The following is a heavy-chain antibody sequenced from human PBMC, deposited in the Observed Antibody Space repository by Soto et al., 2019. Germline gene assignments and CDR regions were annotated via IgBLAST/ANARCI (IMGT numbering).Heavy chain of an antibody. CDR2: IWYDGSNK. Sequence: VQLVESGGGVVQPGRSLRLSCAASGFTFSSYGMHWVRQAPGKGLEWVAVIWYDGSNKYYADSVKGRFTISRDNSKNTLYLQMNSLRAEDTAVYYCARVGYDFWSGYSLFYGMDVWGQGTTVTVSS. D-gene: IGHD3-3*01. CDR1: GFTFSSYG. CDR3: ARVGYDFWSGYSLFYGMDV. V-gene: IGHV3-33*01. J-gene: IGHJ6*02.